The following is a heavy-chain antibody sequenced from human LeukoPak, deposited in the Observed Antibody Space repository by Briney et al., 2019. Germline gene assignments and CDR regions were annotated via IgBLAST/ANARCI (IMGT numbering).Heavy chain of an antibody. V-gene: IGHV3-11*03. Sequence: PGGSLRLSCAASGFTFSDYYMSWIRQAPGKGLEWVSYIDGRGSYTKYADFVKGRFTISRDNAKNSLYLQMNSLGAEDTAVYYCAAAGATPDYFDYWGQGTLVTVSP. CDR2: IDGRGSYT. CDR1: GFTFSDYY. D-gene: IGHD6-25*01. J-gene: IGHJ4*02. CDR3: AAAGATPDYFDY.